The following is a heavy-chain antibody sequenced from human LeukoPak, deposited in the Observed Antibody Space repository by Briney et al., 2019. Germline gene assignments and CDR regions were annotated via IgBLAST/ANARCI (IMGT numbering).Heavy chain of an antibody. J-gene: IGHJ5*02. CDR2: ISYDGSNK. Sequence: GRSLRLSCAASGFTFSSYATHWVRQAPGKGLEWVAVISYDGSNKYYADSVKGRFTISRDNSKNTLYLQMNSLRAEDTAVYYCAREWDPWGQGTLVTVSS. CDR1: GFTFSSYA. V-gene: IGHV3-30*04. CDR3: AREWDP.